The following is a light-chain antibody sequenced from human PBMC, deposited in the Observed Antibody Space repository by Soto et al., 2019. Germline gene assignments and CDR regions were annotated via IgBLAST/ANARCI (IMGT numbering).Light chain of an antibody. CDR2: VAS. J-gene: IGKJ4*01. Sequence: ETVMTQSPATLSVSPGESATLSCRASQSVSSNLAWYQQKPCHAPRLLIYVASTRATGVPARFSGSGSGTEFTLTISSLQSEDFAVYYCQQYYNWPPLTFGGGTKVEIK. CDR3: QQYYNWPPLT. CDR1: QSVSSN. V-gene: IGKV3-15*01.